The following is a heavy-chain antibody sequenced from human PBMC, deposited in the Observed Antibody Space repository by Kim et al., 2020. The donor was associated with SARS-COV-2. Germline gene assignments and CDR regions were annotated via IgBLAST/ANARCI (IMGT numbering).Heavy chain of an antibody. V-gene: IGHV3-9*01. CDR3: AKSPGVITGYFDY. D-gene: IGHD2-21*01. J-gene: IGHJ4*02. Sequence: YAESVKGRFTISRDNGKSSLYLQMDSLRAEDTAFYYCAKSPGVITGYFDYWGQGALVTVSS.